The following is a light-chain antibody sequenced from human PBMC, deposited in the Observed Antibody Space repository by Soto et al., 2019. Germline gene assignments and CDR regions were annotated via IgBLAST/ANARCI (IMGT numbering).Light chain of an antibody. V-gene: IGLV2-14*01. J-gene: IGLJ2*01. CDR2: DVS. CDR1: SSDVGGYNY. CDR3: SSYTSSSTLWVV. Sequence: QSALTQPASVSGSPGQSITISCTGTSSDVGGYNYVSWYQQHPGKAPKLMIYDVSNRPSGVSNRFSGSKSGNTASLTISGLPAEDEADYYCSSYTSSSTLWVVFGGGTKVTVL.